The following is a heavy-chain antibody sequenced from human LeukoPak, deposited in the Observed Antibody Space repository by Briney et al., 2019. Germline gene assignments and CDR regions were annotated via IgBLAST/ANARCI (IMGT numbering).Heavy chain of an antibody. J-gene: IGHJ4*02. D-gene: IGHD3-22*01. CDR2: IRFDGNNQ. V-gene: IGHV3-30*02. CDR3: AKDTGYYYDSSGFDY. Sequence: GGSLRLSCAASGFTFSSYGMHWVRQAPGKGLEWVAFIRFDGNNQYYADSVKGRFTISRDNSKNTLYLQMNSLRAEDTAVYYCAKDTGYYYDSSGFDYWGQGTLVTVSS. CDR1: GFTFSSYG.